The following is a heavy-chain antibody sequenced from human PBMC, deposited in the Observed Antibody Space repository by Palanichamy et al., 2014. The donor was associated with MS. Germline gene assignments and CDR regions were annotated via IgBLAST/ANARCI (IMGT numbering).Heavy chain of an antibody. Sequence: QVQLQESGPGLVNPSETLSLTCSVSGASISNKYWSWIRQPAGKGLEWIGRISASFSASASTNYNPSLKSRVTMSIDTSKNQFSLKLDSVTAADTAVFYCARDDTTSLDYWSQGTLVTVSS. CDR2: ISASFSASAST. CDR1: GASISNKY. D-gene: IGHD4-17*01. J-gene: IGHJ4*02. V-gene: IGHV4-4*07. CDR3: ARDDTTSLDY.